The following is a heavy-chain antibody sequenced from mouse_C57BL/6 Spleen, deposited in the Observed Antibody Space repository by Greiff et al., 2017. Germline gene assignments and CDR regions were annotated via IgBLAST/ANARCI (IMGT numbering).Heavy chain of an antibody. D-gene: IGHD2-4*01. V-gene: IGHV5-17*01. CDR3: ARHDYLYAMDY. CDR2: ISSGSSTI. CDR1: GFTFSDYG. Sequence: EVQGVESGGGLVKPGGSLKLSCAASGFTFSDYGMHWVRQAPEKGLEWVAYISSGSSTIYYADTVKGRFTISRANAKNTLFLQMTSLRSEDTAMYYCARHDYLYAMDYWGQGTSVTVSS. J-gene: IGHJ4*01.